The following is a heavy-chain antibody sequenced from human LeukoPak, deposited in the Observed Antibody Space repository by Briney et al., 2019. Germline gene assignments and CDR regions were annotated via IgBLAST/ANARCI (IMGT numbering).Heavy chain of an antibody. CDR1: GYSISSGYY. CDR3: ARTFIAVALDY. J-gene: IGHJ4*02. V-gene: IGHV4-38-2*02. CDR2: IYHSGST. D-gene: IGHD6-19*01. Sequence: SETLSLACTVSGYSISSGYYWGWIRQPPGKGLEWIGSIYHSGSTYYNPSLKSRVTISVDTSKNQFSLKLSSVTAADTAVYYCARTFIAVALDYWGQGTLVTVPS.